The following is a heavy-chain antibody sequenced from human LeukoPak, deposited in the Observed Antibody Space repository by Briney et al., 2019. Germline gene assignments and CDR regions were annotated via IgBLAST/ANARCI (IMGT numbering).Heavy chain of an antibody. D-gene: IGHD1-26*01. J-gene: IGHJ4*02. CDR2: IIPIFGTA. CDR1: GGTFSSYA. CDR3: ARVAGLGATRAHFDY. Sequence: SVKVSCKASGGTFSSYAISWVRQAPGQGLEWMGGIIPIFGTANYAQKFQGRVTITTDESTSTAYMELSSLRSEDTAVYYCARVAGLGATRAHFDYWGQGTLVTVSS. V-gene: IGHV1-69*05.